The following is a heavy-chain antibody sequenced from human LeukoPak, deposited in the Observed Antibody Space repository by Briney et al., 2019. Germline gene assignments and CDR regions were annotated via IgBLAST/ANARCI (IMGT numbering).Heavy chain of an antibody. V-gene: IGHV3-15*07. CDR2: IKSKADGETI. Sequence: GGSPRLSCAASGFTFTNAWMNWVRQAPEKGLEWVGRIKSKADGETIDYAAPVKGRFTFSRDDSKNMLYLQMNSLKSEDTAVYYCSTLTSRGLSDSWGQGTLVTVSS. D-gene: IGHD1-20*01. J-gene: IGHJ4*02. CDR1: GFTFTNAW. CDR3: STLTSRGLSDS.